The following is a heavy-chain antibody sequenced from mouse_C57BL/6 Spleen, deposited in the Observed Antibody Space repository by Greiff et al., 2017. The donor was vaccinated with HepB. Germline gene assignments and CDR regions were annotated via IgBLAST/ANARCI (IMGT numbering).Heavy chain of an antibody. J-gene: IGHJ2*01. CDR3: ARDLGDYDNY. CDR2: ISDGGSYT. Sequence: VQLVESGGGLVKPGGSLKLSCAASGFTFSSYAMSWVRQTPEKRLEWVATISDGGSYTYYPDNVKGRFTISRDNAKNNLYLQMSHLKSEDTAMYYCARDLGDYDNYWGQGTTLTVSS. D-gene: IGHD2-4*01. CDR1: GFTFSSYA. V-gene: IGHV5-4*01.